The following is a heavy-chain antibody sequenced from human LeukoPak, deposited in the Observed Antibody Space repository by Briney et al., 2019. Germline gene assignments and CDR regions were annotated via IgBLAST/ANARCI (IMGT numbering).Heavy chain of an antibody. V-gene: IGHV3-30*18. Sequence: GGSLRLSCTASGFTFSDYGMHWVRQAPGKGLEWVAVISYDGGNKYFADSAKGRFTISRDNSKNTLYLQMNSLRVEDTAVYYCAKERRGFSYGFDSWGQGTLVSVSS. J-gene: IGHJ4*02. D-gene: IGHD5-18*01. CDR1: GFTFSDYG. CDR3: AKERRGFSYGFDS. CDR2: ISYDGGNK.